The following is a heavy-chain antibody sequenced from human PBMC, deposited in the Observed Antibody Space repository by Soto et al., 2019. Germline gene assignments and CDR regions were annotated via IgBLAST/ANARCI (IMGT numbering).Heavy chain of an antibody. CDR2: IYYSGST. Sequence: SETLSLTCTVSGGTISSGGYYWSWIRQHPGKGLEWIGYIYYSGSTYYNPSLKSRVTISVDTSKNQFSLKLSSVTAADTAVYYSARVYTAMVPYYFDYWGLGTLVTVSS. V-gene: IGHV4-31*03. J-gene: IGHJ4*02. CDR3: ARVYTAMVPYYFDY. CDR1: GGTISSGGYY. D-gene: IGHD5-18*01.